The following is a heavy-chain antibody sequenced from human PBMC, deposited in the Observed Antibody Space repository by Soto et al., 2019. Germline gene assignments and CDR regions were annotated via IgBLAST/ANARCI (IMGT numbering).Heavy chain of an antibody. CDR1: GFAFSSYG. D-gene: IGHD3-22*01. CDR2: ISYDGSNK. Sequence: PGGSLRLSCAASGFAFSSYGMHWVRQAPGKGLEWVAVISYDGSNKYYADSVKGRSTISRDNSKNTLNLQMNSLRAEDTAVYYCAKGITDYYDSSGYGVSWGQGTMVTVS. CDR3: AKGITDYYDSSGYGVS. J-gene: IGHJ3*01. V-gene: IGHV3-30*18.